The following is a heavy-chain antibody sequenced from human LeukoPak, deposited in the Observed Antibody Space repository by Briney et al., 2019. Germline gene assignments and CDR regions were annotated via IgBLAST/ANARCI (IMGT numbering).Heavy chain of an antibody. CDR3: ARVQDDYGDYFDY. CDR2: IYYSGST. V-gene: IGHV4-59*01. Sequence: SETLSLTCTLSGGSISSYYWSWIRQPPGKGLEWIGYIYYSGSTNYNPSLKSRVTISVDTSKNQFSLKLSSVTAADTAVYYCARVQDDYGDYFDYWGQGTLVTVS. J-gene: IGHJ4*02. D-gene: IGHD4-17*01. CDR1: GGSISSYY.